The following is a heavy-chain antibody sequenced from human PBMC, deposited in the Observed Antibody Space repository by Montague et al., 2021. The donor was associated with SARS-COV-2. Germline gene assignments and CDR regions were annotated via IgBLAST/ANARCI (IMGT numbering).Heavy chain of an antibody. Sequence: SETLSLTCAVYGGSFSGYYWNWIRQPPGKGLEWTGEINHSGSTNYNPSLKSRVTISVGTTKTYFSLNLKSVTAADTAKYYCARKYYSDGPADYWGQGTLVTVSP. J-gene: IGHJ4*02. CDR1: GGSFSGYY. CDR3: ARKYYSDGPADY. D-gene: IGHD2/OR15-2a*01. CDR2: INHSGST. V-gene: IGHV4-34*01.